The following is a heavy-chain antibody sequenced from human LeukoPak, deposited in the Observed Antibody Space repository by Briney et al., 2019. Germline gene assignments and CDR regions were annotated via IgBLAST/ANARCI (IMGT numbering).Heavy chain of an antibody. CDR3: AKDGVVGGSGAFDI. Sequence: GGSLRLSCAASGFTFDDYAMHWVRQAPGKGLEWVSGISWNSGSIGYADSVKGRFTISRDNAKNSLYLQMNSLRAEDTALYYCAKDGVVGGSGAFDIWGQGTMVTVSS. CDR1: GFTFDDYA. J-gene: IGHJ3*02. CDR2: ISWNSGSI. D-gene: IGHD1-26*01. V-gene: IGHV3-9*01.